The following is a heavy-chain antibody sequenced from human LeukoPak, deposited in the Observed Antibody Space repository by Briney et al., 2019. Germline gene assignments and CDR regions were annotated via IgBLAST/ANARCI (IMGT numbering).Heavy chain of an antibody. CDR3: ARDFLHLGG. V-gene: IGHV3-74*01. CDR1: GFTFHDYA. Sequence: SGGSLRLSCAASGFTFHDYAMHWARQAPGKGLVWVSRIKTDGSNTNYADSVKGRFTISRDNAKNTLYLQMSSLRADDTAVYYCARDFLHLGGWGQGTMVTVSS. J-gene: IGHJ3*01. CDR2: IKTDGSNT. D-gene: IGHD3-16*01.